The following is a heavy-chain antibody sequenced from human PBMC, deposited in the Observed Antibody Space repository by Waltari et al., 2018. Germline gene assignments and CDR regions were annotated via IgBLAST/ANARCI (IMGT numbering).Heavy chain of an antibody. J-gene: IGHJ5*02. D-gene: IGHD6-13*01. V-gene: IGHV4-38-2*01. CDR3: ARVRNSSSWYWFDP. CDR1: GYSISSGYY. Sequence: QVQLQESGPGLVKPSETLSLTCAVSGYSISSGYYWGWIRQPPGKGLGWIGSIYHSGRTYYIPSLKSRVTIAVDTSKNQFSLKLSSVTAADTAVYYCARVRNSSSWYWFDPWGQGTLVTVSS. CDR2: IYHSGRT.